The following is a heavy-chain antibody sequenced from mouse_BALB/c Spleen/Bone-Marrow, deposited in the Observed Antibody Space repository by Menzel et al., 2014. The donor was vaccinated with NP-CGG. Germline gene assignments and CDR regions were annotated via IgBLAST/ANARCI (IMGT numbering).Heavy chain of an antibody. Sequence: VKLVESGPGLVAPSQSLSITCTISGFPLTSYGVHWVRQPPGKGLEWLVVIWSDGSTTYNSALKSRLSISKDNSKSQVFLKMSSLQTDDTAMYYCARNGNFYAMDYWGQGTSVTVSS. CDR2: IWSDGST. CDR3: ARNGNFYAMDY. D-gene: IGHD2-1*01. J-gene: IGHJ4*01. V-gene: IGHV2-6-1*01. CDR1: GFPLTSYG.